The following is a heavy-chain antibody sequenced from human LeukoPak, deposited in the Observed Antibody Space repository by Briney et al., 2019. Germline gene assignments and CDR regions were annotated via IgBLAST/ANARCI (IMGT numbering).Heavy chain of an antibody. CDR2: INHSGST. D-gene: IGHD5-18*01. V-gene: IGHV4-34*01. CDR1: GGSFSGYY. J-gene: IGHJ4*02. CDR3: ARHDVDTAMVAD. Sequence: SSETLSLTCAVYGGSFSGYYWSWIRQPPGKGLEWIGEINHSGSTNYNPSLKSRVTISVDTSKNQFSLKLSSVTAADTAVYYCARHDVDTAMVADWGQGTLVTVSS.